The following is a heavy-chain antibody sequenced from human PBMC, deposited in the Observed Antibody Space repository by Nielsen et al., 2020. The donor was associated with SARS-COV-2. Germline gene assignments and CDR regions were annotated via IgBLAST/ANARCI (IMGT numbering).Heavy chain of an antibody. CDR3: ARVSDYYDSSGYSYYFDY. D-gene: IGHD3-22*01. V-gene: IGHV1-69*13. CDR1: GYTFIDYY. J-gene: IGHJ4*02. CDR2: IIPIFGTA. Sequence: SVKVSCKASGYTFIDYYMHWVRQAPGQGLEWMGGIIPIFGTANYAQKFQGRVTITADESTSTAYMELSSLRSEDTAVYYCARVSDYYDSSGYSYYFDYWGQGTLVTVSS.